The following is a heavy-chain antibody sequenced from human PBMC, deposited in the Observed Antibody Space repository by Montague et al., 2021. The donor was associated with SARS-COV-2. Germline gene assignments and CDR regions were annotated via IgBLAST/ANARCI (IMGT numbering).Heavy chain of an antibody. Sequence: SETLSLTCAVYGGSFSGYYWSWIRQPPGKGLEWIGEINHSGSTNYNPSLKSRVTISVDTSKNQFSLKLSSVTAADTAVYYCARSRYFDWLPRYYFDFWGQGTLVTVSS. CDR3: ARSRYFDWLPRYYFDF. D-gene: IGHD3-9*01. CDR2: INHSGST. V-gene: IGHV4-34*01. CDR1: GGSFSGYY. J-gene: IGHJ4*02.